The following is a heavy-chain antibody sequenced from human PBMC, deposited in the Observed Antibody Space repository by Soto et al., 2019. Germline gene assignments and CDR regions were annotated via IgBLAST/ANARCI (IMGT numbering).Heavy chain of an antibody. V-gene: IGHV3-23*01. Sequence: EVQLLDSGGGLAQPGGSLRLSCAASGFTFSNYAMTWVRQAPGKGLEWVSIITGNGGSTYYADSVKGRFTISRDNSQNTLDFQMNSLRVEDTAVYYCATLPLGYCNGGTCYWSSDYWGQGTLVTVSS. CDR3: ATLPLGYCNGGTCYWSSDY. D-gene: IGHD2-15*01. J-gene: IGHJ4*02. CDR1: GFTFSNYA. CDR2: ITGNGGST.